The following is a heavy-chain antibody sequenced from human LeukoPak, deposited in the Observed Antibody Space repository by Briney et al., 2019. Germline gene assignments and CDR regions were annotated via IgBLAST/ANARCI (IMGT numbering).Heavy chain of an antibody. CDR2: IIPIFGTA. V-gene: IGHV1-69*13. J-gene: IGHJ6*02. CDR3: ATNIVLMVYAIVDYYYGMDV. Sequence: GASVKVSCKASGGTFSSYAIGWVRQAPGQGLEWMGGIIPIFGTANYAQKFQGRVTITADESTSTAYMELSSLRSEDTAVYYCATNIVLMVYAIVDYYYGMDVWGQGTTVTVSS. CDR1: GGTFSSYA. D-gene: IGHD2-8*01.